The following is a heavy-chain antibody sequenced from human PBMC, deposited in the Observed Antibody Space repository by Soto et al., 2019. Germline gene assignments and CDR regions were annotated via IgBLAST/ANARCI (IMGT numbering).Heavy chain of an antibody. CDR2: INPNSGGT. V-gene: IGHV1-2*04. CDR1: GYTFTGYY. J-gene: IGHJ4*02. CDR3: AILGGERGYCSGGSCPFDY. D-gene: IGHD2-15*01. Sequence: QVQLVQSGAEVKKPGASVKVCCKASGYTFTGYYMHWVRQAPGQGLEWMGWINPNSGGTNYAQKFQGWVTMTRDTSISTAYMELSRLRSDDTAVYYCAILGGERGYCSGGSCPFDYWGQGTLVTVSS.